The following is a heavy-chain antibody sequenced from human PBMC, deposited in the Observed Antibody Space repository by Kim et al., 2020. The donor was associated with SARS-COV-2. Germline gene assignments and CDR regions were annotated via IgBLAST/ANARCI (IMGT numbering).Heavy chain of an antibody. V-gene: IGHV3-7*01. CDR2: IRKDGSEK. CDR1: GFIYSSYC. D-gene: IGHD4-17*01. J-gene: IGHJ4*02. CDR3: ARGLSGLR. Sequence: GGSLRLSCAASGFIYSSYCMNWVRQAPWKGLEWVANIRKDGSEKYYVDSVKGRFTISRDNAKNSLYLQMNSLRAEDTAVYYCARGLSGLRWGQGTLVTVSS.